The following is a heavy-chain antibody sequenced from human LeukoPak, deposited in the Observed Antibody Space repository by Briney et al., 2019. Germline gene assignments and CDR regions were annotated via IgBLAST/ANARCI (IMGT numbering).Heavy chain of an antibody. V-gene: IGHV1-2*02. CDR2: INPNSGGT. CDR3: ATAQRRIDDIQLRDY. Sequence: ASVKVSCKASGYTFTGYYMHWVRQAPGQGLEWMGWINPNSGGTNYAQKFQGRVTMTEDTSTDTAYMELSSLRSEDTAVYYCATAQRRIDDIQLRDYWGQGTLVTVSS. D-gene: IGHD3-9*01. CDR1: GYTFTGYY. J-gene: IGHJ4*02.